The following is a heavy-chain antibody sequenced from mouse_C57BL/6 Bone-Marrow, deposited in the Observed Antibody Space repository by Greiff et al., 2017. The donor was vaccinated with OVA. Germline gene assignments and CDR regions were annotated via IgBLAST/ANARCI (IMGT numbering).Heavy chain of an antibody. J-gene: IGHJ4*01. Sequence: QVQLQQSGAELAKPGASVKLSCKASGYTFTSYWMHWVKQRPGQGLEWIGYINPSSGYTKYNQKFKDKATLTADKSSSTAYMQLSSLTYEDSAGEYCGRGVTTARDDWGQGTSVTVSA. CDR2: INPSSGYT. V-gene: IGHV1-7*01. D-gene: IGHD2-2*01. CDR3: GRGVTTARDD. CDR1: GYTFTSYW.